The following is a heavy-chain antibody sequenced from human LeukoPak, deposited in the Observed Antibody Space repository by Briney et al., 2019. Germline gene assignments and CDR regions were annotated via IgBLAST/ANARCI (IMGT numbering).Heavy chain of an antibody. CDR3: ARWYYYDSSGYYSKAFDI. J-gene: IGHJ3*02. CDR2: IYYSGST. V-gene: IGHV4-59*01. CDR1: GGSISSYY. D-gene: IGHD3-22*01. Sequence: PSETLSLTCTVSGGSISSYYWSWIRQPPGKGLEWIGYIYYSGSTNYNPSLKSRVTISVDTSKNQFSLKLSSVTAADTAVYYCARWYYYDSSGYYSKAFDIWGQGTMVTVSS.